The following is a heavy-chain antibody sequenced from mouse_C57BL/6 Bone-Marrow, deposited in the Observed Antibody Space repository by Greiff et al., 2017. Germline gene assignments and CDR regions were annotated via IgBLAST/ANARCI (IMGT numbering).Heavy chain of an antibody. CDR1: GYTFTDYN. Sequence: EVQLVESGPELVKPGASVKISCKASGYTFTDYNMDWVKQSHGKSLEWIGDINPNNGGTIYNQKFKGKATLTVDKSSSTAYMELRSLTSEDTAVYYCERGGVVADWYLDVWGTGTTVTGSS. CDR2: INPNNGGT. J-gene: IGHJ1*03. V-gene: IGHV1-18*01. CDR3: ERGGVVADWYLDV. D-gene: IGHD1-1*01.